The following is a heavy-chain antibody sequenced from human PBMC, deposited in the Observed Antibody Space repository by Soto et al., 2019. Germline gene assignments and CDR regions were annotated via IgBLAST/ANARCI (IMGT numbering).Heavy chain of an antibody. CDR1: GGSISSYY. Sequence: QVQLQESGPGLVKPSETLSLTCTVSGGSISSYYWSWIRQPPGKGLEWIGYISYSGTTNYNPSLKSRVTISVDTSKNQFSLKLSSVTAADTVVYYCARDQGGGWSNIDYWGQGTLVTVSS. V-gene: IGHV4-59*01. CDR2: ISYSGTT. D-gene: IGHD6-19*01. CDR3: ARDQGGGWSNIDY. J-gene: IGHJ4*02.